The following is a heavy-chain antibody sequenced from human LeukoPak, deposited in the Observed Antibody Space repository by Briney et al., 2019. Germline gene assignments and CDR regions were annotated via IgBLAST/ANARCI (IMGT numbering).Heavy chain of an antibody. CDR3: AGGQLLSNYFDY. D-gene: IGHD2-2*01. CDR1: GGTFSSYA. V-gene: IGHV1-69*06. Sequence: SVKVSCKASGGTFSSYAISWVRQPPGQGLEWMGGIIPIFGTANYAQKFQGRVTITADKSTSTAYMELSSLRSEDTAVYYCAGGQLLSNYFDYWGQGTLVTVSS. J-gene: IGHJ4*02. CDR2: IIPIFGTA.